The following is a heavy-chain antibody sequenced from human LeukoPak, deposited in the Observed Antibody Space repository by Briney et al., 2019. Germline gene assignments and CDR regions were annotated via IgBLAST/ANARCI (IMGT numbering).Heavy chain of an antibody. CDR3: ATLQSSGYDYSDY. J-gene: IGHJ4*02. CDR2: IYYSGST. V-gene: IGHV4-61*05. Sequence: SETLSLTCTVSGGSINSSSYYWSWIRQPPGKGLEWIGYIYYSGSTDYNPSLKSRVTMSVDTSKNQFSLRLSSVTAADTAVYYCATLQSSGYDYSDYWGQGILVTVSS. D-gene: IGHD3-22*01. CDR1: GGSINSSSYY.